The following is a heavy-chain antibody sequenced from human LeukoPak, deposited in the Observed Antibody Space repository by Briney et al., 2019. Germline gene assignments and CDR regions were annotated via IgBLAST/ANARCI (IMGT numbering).Heavy chain of an antibody. CDR3: ARGGPEYLSEY. CDR2: INPSGGST. CDR1: GYTFTTYY. D-gene: IGHD2-2*02. Sequence: ASVKVSCKVSGYTFTTYYIHWVRQAPGQGLEWMGIINPSGGSTRYAQKFQGRVTMTRDTSTSTVYMELSSLRSEDTAVYYCARGGPEYLSEYWGQGTLVTVSS. V-gene: IGHV1-46*01. J-gene: IGHJ4*02.